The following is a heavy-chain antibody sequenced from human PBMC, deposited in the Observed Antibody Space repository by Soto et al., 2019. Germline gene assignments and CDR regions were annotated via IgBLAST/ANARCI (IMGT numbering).Heavy chain of an antibody. Sequence: GGSLRLSCAASGFTFSSYSMNWVRQAPGKGLEWVSSISSSSSYIYYADSVKGRFTISRDNAKNSLYLQMNSLRAEDTAVYYCARDRVTVVTDAFDIWGQGPMVTV. J-gene: IGHJ3*02. CDR1: GFTFSSYS. V-gene: IGHV3-21*01. CDR3: ARDRVTVVTDAFDI. CDR2: ISSSSSYI. D-gene: IGHD3-22*01.